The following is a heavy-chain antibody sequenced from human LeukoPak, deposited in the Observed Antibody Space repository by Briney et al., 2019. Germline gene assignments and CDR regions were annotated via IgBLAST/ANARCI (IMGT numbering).Heavy chain of an antibody. J-gene: IGHJ4*02. CDR2: ISISSSYI. V-gene: IGHV3-21*01. Sequence: PGGSLRLSCAASGFTFSSYSMNRVRQAPGKGLEWVSSISISSSYIYYADSVKGRFTISRDNAKNSLYLQMNSLRAEDTAVYYCARAQGTRYYFDYWGQGTLVTVSS. CDR1: GFTFSSYS. CDR3: ARAQGTRYYFDY. D-gene: IGHD3-10*01.